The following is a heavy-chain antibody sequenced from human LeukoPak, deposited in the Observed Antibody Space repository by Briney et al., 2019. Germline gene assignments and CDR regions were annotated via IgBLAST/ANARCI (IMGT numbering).Heavy chain of an antibody. D-gene: IGHD3-10*01. J-gene: IGHJ6*02. CDR3: ARGGYYGSGSHRYYYYYYGMDV. V-gene: IGHV4-34*01. Sequence: SETLSLTCAVYGGSFSGYYWSWIRQPPGKGLEWIGEINHSGSTNYNPSLKSRVTISVDTSKNQFSLKLSSVTAAGTAVYYCARGGYYGSGSHRYYYYYYGMDVWGQGTTVTVSS. CDR1: GGSFSGYY. CDR2: INHSGST.